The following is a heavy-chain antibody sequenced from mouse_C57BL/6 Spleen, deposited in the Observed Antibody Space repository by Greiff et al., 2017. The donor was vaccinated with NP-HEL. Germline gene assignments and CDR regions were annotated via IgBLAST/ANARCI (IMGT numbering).Heavy chain of an antibody. Sequence: VMLVESGPGLVAPSQSLSITCTVSGFSLTSYAISWVRQPPGKGLEWLGVIWTCGGPNYNSALKSSLSISKDNSKSQIFLKMTSLQTEDTARYYCARDGYYFDYWGQGTTLTVSS. J-gene: IGHJ2*01. V-gene: IGHV2-9-1*01. CDR1: GFSLTSYA. CDR2: IWTCGGP. D-gene: IGHD2-3*01. CDR3: ARDGYYFDY.